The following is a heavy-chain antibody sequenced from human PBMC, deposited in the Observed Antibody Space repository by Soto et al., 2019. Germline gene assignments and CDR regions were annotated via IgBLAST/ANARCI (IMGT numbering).Heavy chain of an antibody. CDR3: ARVWRGSSGWYGRGYYGMDV. CDR1: GGSFSGYY. Sequence: PSETLSLTCAVYGGSFSGYYWSWIRQPPGKGLEWIWEINHSGSTNYNPSLKSRVTIPVDTSNHQFSLKLSSLTAADTAVYYCARVWRGSSGWYGRGYYGMDVWGQGTTVTVSS. CDR2: INHSGST. J-gene: IGHJ6*02. D-gene: IGHD6-19*01. V-gene: IGHV4-34*01.